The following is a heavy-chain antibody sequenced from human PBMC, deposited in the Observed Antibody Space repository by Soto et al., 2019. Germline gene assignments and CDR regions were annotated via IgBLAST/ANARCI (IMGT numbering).Heavy chain of an antibody. CDR2: IIPIFGTA. CDR3: ARESVGATPFDY. J-gene: IGHJ4*02. Sequence: SVKVSCKASGGTFSSYAISWVRQAPGQGLEWMGGIIPIFGTANYAQKFQGRVTITADESTSTAYMELSSLRSEDTAVYYCARESVGATPFDYWGQGTLVTVSS. CDR1: GGTFSSYA. D-gene: IGHD1-26*01. V-gene: IGHV1-69*13.